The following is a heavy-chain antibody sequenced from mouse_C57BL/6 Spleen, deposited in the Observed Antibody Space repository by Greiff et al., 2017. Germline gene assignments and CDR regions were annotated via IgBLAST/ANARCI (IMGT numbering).Heavy chain of an antibody. CDR2: LAPETGGT. V-gene: IGHV1-15*01. J-gene: IGHJ2*01. CDR3: TRKDYSKPFFDY. CDR1: GYTFTDYE. Sequence: VQLQQSGAELVRPGASVTLSCKASGYTFTDYEMHWVKQTPVPGLEWIGALAPETGGTVYNQKFKGKAILTADKSSSTAYMELRSLTSEDSAVYYCTRKDYSKPFFDYWGQGTTLTVSA. D-gene: IGHD2-5*01.